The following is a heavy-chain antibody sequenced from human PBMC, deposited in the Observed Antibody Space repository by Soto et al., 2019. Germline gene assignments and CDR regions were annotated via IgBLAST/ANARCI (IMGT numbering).Heavy chain of an antibody. D-gene: IGHD3-22*01. CDR3: ERHSIWLLLSDY. J-gene: IGHJ4*02. V-gene: IGHV4-39*01. CDR1: GVSISSYY. CDR2: IYYTGNT. Sequence: SETLSLTCTVSGVSISSYYWNWIRQPPEKGLEWIGSIYYTGNTYYNPSLKRRVTISVDTSKNQFSLKLDSVTAADTAVYFCERHSIWLLLSDYWGQGSLVTAPQ.